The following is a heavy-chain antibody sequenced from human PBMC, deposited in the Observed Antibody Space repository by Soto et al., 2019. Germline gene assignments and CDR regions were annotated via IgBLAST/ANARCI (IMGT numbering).Heavy chain of an antibody. J-gene: IGHJ6*02. CDR2: ISNIGGQT. CDR1: GFTFENYA. CDR3: AKDIQPSTAATSYGMDV. Sequence: PGGSLRLSCEVSGFTFENYAMNWVRRAPGKGLEWVSSISNIGGQTYYADSVKGRFTISRDNSKNTLYLQMNSLRAEDTAVYYCAKDIQPSTAATSYGMDVWGQGTTVTVSS. V-gene: IGHV3-23*01. D-gene: IGHD2-15*01.